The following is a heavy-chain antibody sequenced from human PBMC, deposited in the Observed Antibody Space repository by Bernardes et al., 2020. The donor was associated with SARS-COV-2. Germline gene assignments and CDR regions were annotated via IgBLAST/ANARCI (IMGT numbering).Heavy chain of an antibody. Sequence: GGSLRLSCSASGFTFTTYWMNWVRQAPGKGLEWVANIKQDGSDKYYVDSVKGRFTISRDNAKNSLYLQMNSLRDEDTAVYYCARGELVVVPAARIGGDYFDYWGQGALVTVSS. D-gene: IGHD2-2*01. J-gene: IGHJ4*02. CDR1: GFTFTTYW. CDR2: IKQDGSDK. CDR3: ARGELVVVPAARIGGDYFDY. V-gene: IGHV3-7*04.